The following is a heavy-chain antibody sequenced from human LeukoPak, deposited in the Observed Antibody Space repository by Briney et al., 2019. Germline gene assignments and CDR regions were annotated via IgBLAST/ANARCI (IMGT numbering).Heavy chain of an antibody. V-gene: IGHV4-59*11. D-gene: IGHD6-13*01. CDR2: MYYSGIP. J-gene: IGHJ5*02. CDR1: GDSIGSPY. Sequence: PTPCLSLTRTVSGDSIGSPYWSWIRQPPGKGREWVGYMYYSGIPNYNPSLKSRVTISADPSTNQFSLRLTSVSAADTAVYYCARDQTRTAAPCSWFERWGQGTLVTVSS. CDR3: ARDQTRTAAPCSWFER.